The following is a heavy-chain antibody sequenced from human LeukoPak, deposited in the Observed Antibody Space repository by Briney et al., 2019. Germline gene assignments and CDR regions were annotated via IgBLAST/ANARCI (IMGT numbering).Heavy chain of an antibody. CDR2: ITSSGRST. CDR3: TRDPDYGDPD. D-gene: IGHD2-21*01. CDR1: GFSFSDHY. J-gene: IGHJ4*02. V-gene: IGHV3-11*01. Sequence: GGSLRLSCIASGFSFSDHYMTWMRQAPGKGLEWISYITSSGRSTDYADSVKGRFIISRDNAMNSLFLQMSSLRVDDTAVYYCTRDPDYGDPDWGQGTLVTVSS.